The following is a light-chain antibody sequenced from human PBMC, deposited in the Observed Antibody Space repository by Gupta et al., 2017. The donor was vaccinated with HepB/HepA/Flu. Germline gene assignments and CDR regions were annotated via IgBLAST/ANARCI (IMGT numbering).Light chain of an antibody. CDR1: NSGSKN. CDR3: QVWDSSSDLYV. V-gene: IGLV3-21*03. J-gene: IGLJ1*01. CDR2: DNS. Sequence: SYVLTPPPSVSVAPGKPARITCGGNNSGSKNVHWYQQKPGQAPVLVVFDNSDRPSGIPERFSGSNAGNTATLTISRVEAGDEADYYCQVWDSSSDLYVFGTGTKVTVL.